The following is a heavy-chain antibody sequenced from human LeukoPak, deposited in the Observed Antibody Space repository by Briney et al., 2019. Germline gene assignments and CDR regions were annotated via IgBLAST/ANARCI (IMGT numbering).Heavy chain of an antibody. CDR3: ARRARQIAAAGTADY. D-gene: IGHD6-13*01. Sequence: PSETLSLTCTVSGGSIDTYYWNWIRQPPGKGLEWIGEINHSGSTNYNPSLKSRVTISVDTSKNQFSLKLSSVTAADTAVYYCARRARQIAAAGTADYWGQGTLVTVSS. J-gene: IGHJ4*02. V-gene: IGHV4-34*01. CDR2: INHSGST. CDR1: GGSIDTYY.